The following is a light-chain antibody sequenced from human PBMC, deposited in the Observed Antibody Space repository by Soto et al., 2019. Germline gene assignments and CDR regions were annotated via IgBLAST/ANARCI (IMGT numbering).Light chain of an antibody. CDR2: RAS. Sequence: EILMTQSPATLSVSPGQRATLSCRASQSISNNLAWYQQRPGQAPRLLIYRASTGATGILARFSGFGSGTDFTLTINGLQSEDFAVYYCQQYSDWPLTFGQGTKVEIK. V-gene: IGKV3-15*01. CDR1: QSISNN. J-gene: IGKJ1*01. CDR3: QQYSDWPLT.